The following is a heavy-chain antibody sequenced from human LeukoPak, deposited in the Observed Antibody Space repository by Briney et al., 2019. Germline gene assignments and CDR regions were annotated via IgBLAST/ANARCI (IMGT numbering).Heavy chain of an antibody. Sequence: GRCLRLSCAVSGLTFSSYGMHWVRQAPGKGLEWVAFIRYDGSNKYYADSVKGRFTISRDNAKNSLYLQMNSLRAEDTAVYYCARDLAVTTFGVAFDYWGQGTLVTVSS. CDR1: GLTFSSYG. CDR2: IRYDGSNK. V-gene: IGHV3-30*02. J-gene: IGHJ4*02. CDR3: ARDLAVTTFGVAFDY. D-gene: IGHD4-17*01.